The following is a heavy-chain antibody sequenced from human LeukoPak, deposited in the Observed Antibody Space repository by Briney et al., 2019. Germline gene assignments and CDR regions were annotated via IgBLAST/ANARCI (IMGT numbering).Heavy chain of an antibody. CDR1: GFTFSDYY. CDR3: AKDQWLATDFDY. V-gene: IGHV3-11*01. J-gene: IGHJ4*02. D-gene: IGHD6-19*01. CDR2: ISSSGSII. Sequence: PGGSLRLSCAASGFTFSDYYMSWIRQAPGKGLEWVPYISSSGSIIYSADSVKGRFTISRDNAKNSLYLQMNSLRAEDTAVYYCAKDQWLATDFDYWGQGTLVTVSS.